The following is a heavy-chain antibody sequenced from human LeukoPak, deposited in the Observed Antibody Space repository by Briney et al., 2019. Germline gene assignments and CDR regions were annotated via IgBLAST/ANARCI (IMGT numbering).Heavy chain of an antibody. CDR1: NYSITSGYF. CDR2: IYHSGTA. CDR3: ARDGVFHDSDGYSFDY. V-gene: IGHV4-38-2*02. D-gene: IGHD3-22*01. J-gene: IGHJ4*02. Sequence: SETLSLTCAVSNYSITSGYFWGWIRQPPGKGLEWIASIYHSGTAYYNPSLRNRVTLFVDTSKNQFSLKLTSLTAADTAVYYCARDGVFHDSDGYSFDYWGQGTLVTVSS.